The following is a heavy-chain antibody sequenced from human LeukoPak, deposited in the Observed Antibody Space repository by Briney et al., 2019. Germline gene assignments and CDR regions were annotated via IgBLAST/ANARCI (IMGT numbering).Heavy chain of an antibody. Sequence: GGSLRLSCAASVFTFSSYAMSWVRQAPGKGLEWVSAISGSGGSTYYADSVKGRFTISRDNSKNTLYLQMNSLRSEDTAVYYCVRSPLGYCSGGSCYKGGFDYWGQGTLVTVSS. CDR1: VFTFSSYA. CDR2: ISGSGGST. D-gene: IGHD2-15*01. J-gene: IGHJ4*02. CDR3: VRSPLGYCSGGSCYKGGFDY. V-gene: IGHV3-23*01.